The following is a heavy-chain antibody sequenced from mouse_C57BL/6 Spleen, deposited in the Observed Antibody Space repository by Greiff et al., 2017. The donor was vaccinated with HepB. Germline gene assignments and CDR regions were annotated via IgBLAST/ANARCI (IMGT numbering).Heavy chain of an antibody. Sequence: QVQLQQSGPELVKPGASVKLSCKASGYTFTSYDINWVKQRPGQGLEWIGWIYPRDGSTKYNEKFKGKATLTVDTSSSTAYMELHSLTSEDSAVYFCARRYDYGSSGGFAYWGQGTLVTVSA. CDR2: IYPRDGST. V-gene: IGHV1-85*01. D-gene: IGHD1-1*01. CDR1: GYTFTSYD. CDR3: ARRYDYGSSGGFAY. J-gene: IGHJ3*01.